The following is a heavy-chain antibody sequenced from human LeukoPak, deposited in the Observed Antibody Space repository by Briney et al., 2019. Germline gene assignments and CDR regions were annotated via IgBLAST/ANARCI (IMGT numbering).Heavy chain of an antibody. CDR2: INPDGGNT. J-gene: IGHJ3*01. D-gene: IGHD5-24*01. CDR3: ARIRDGYNDAYDL. V-gene: IGHV1-46*01. CDR1: GYTFTNSY. Sequence: ASVKVSCKASGYTFTNSYIHWVRQAPGQVLEWMGVINPDGGNTNYAQNFQGRVTLTRDTYTSTVYMELSSLRSEDTAIYYCARIRDGYNDAYDLWGQGTVVTVPS.